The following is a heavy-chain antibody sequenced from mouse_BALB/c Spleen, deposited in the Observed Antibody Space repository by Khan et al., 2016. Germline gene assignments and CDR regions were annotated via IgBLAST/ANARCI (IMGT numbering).Heavy chain of an antibody. CDR1: GFDFSRYW. CDR3: ARPPLYYCYAWFAY. CDR2: INPDSSTI. J-gene: IGHJ3*01. D-gene: IGHD1-2*01. V-gene: IGHV4-1*02. Sequence: EVKLLESGGGLVQPGGSLKLSCAASGFDFSRYWMSWVRQAPGKGLEWIGEINPDSSTINYTPSLKDKFIISRDNAKNTLYLQMSKVRSEDTALYYCARPPLYYCYAWFAYWGQGTLVTVSA.